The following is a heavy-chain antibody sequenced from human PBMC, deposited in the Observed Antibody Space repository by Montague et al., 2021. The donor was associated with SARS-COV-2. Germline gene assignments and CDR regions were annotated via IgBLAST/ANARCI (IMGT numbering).Heavy chain of an antibody. D-gene: IGHD3-16*01. CDR3: ARDSFEAPLFFDY. CDR2: FYYSLNT. V-gene: IGHV4-59*01. Sequence: SETLSLTCTVSGASISTYYWNWIRQSPGKGLEWLGYFYYSLNTNYNPSLRGRLTISVDTSENQVSLDLRSVTAADTAVYYCARDSFEAPLFFDYWGQGILATVSS. CDR1: GASISTYY. J-gene: IGHJ4*02.